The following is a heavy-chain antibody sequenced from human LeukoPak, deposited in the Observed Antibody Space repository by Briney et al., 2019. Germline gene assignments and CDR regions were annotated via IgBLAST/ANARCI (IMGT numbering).Heavy chain of an antibody. V-gene: IGHV4-34*01. CDR1: GGSFSGFY. Sequence: SETLSLTCAVYGGSFSGFYWSWIRQPPGEGLEWIGEIDHSGSTNYTPSLKSRVTISVDTSKNQFSLKLSSETAADTAVYYCARGPFRRGEMASYWGQGTLVTVSS. D-gene: IGHD5-24*01. CDR2: IDHSGST. CDR3: ARGPFRRGEMASY. J-gene: IGHJ4*02.